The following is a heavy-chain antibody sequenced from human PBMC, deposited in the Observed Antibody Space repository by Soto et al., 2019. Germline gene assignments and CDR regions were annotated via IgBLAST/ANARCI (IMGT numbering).Heavy chain of an antibody. V-gene: IGHV1-8*02. CDR2: MNPNSGNT. J-gene: IGHJ4*02. D-gene: IGHD3-10*01. Sequence: ASVNVSCKTSGYTFASYNINWVRQATGHVLEWMGWMNPNSGNTGYAQKFQDRITLTRDTSITTAYMELSSLTSDDTAVYFCVRYGLDATYWGQGTQVTVSS. CDR3: VRYGLDATY. CDR1: GYTFASYN.